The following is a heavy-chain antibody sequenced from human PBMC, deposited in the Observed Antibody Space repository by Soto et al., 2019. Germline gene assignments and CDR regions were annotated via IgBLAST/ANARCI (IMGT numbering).Heavy chain of an antibody. CDR3: ASVGYYDSSGYPITPFDL. CDR1: GGTFATYG. Sequence: QVQLVQSGAKVKKPGSSVKVSCKASGGTFATYGISWVRQAPGEGLEWMGGIIPVFGTTNYAQKFQGRVTLTADESTSTAYMELSSLRSEDTALYYCASVGYYDSSGYPITPFDLWGQGTMVTVSS. J-gene: IGHJ3*01. V-gene: IGHV1-69*01. D-gene: IGHD3-22*01. CDR2: IIPVFGTT.